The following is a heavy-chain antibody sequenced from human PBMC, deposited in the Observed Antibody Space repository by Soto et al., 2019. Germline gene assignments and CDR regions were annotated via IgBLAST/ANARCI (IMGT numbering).Heavy chain of an antibody. V-gene: IGHV3-30*03. CDR3: ASGITGTTSVH. J-gene: IGHJ4*02. D-gene: IGHD1-7*01. Sequence: PGGSLRLSCAASGFTFSSYGMHWVRQAPGKGLGWVAVISYDGSNKYYADSVKGRFTISRDNSKNTLYLQMNSLRAEDTAVYYCASGITGTTSVHCGQGTLVTVSS. CDR2: ISYDGSNK. CDR1: GFTFSSYG.